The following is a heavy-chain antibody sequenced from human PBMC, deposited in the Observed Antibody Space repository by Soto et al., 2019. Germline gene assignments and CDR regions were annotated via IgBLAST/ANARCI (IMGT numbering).Heavy chain of an antibody. V-gene: IGHV4-39*01. CDR2: IYYSGST. Sequence: SETLSLTCTVSGGSIRSVTTYWGWIRQSPGKGLEWVASIYYSGSTYYNPSLKNRVSISIDTSRKQFALNLTSVTAADTALYFCATSPLGYCTGGSCYEIKKFDFWGQGILVTVSS. J-gene: IGHJ4*02. CDR1: GGSIRSVTTY. D-gene: IGHD2-15*01. CDR3: ATSPLGYCTGGSCYEIKKFDF.